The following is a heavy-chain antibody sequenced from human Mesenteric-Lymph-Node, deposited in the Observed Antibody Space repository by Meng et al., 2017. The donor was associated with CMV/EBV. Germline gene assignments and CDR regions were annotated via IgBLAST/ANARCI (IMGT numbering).Heavy chain of an antibody. J-gene: IGHJ4*02. V-gene: IGHV1-69*10. Sequence: SVKVSCKASGGTFSSYAVSWVRQAPGQGLEWMGAINPLLGITNYPQRFQGRVTITADKSTSTAYMDLSSLRTEDTAVYYCARTSAGGDFWSPSDYWGQGTLVTVSS. D-gene: IGHD3-3*01. CDR2: INPLLGIT. CDR3: ARTSAGGDFWSPSDY. CDR1: GGTFSSYA.